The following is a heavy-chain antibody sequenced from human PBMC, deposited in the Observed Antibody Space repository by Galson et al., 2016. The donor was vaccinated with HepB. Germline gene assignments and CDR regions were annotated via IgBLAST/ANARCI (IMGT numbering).Heavy chain of an antibody. D-gene: IGHD6-13*01. V-gene: IGHV3-23*01. CDR3: AKAEGSSWYLYWYLDL. CDR1: GFTFSNYA. CDR2: ISGSGTST. J-gene: IGHJ2*01. Sequence: SLRLSCAASGFTFSNYAMSWVRQAPGKGLEWVSVISGSGTSTYYADPLKGRVTIPRDRSKNTLYMKMNSLSAEDTAVYYCAKAEGSSWYLYWYLDLWGRGTLVTVSS.